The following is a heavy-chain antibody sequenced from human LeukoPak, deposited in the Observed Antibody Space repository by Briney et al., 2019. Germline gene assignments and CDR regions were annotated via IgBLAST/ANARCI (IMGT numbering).Heavy chain of an antibody. D-gene: IGHD6-13*01. V-gene: IGHV1-18*01. Sequence: ASVKVSCKASGYTFTSYGISWVRQAPGQGLEWMGWISAYNGNTNYAQKLPGRVTMTTDTSTSTAYMELRSLRSDDTAVYYCARERGDLGDIAAAGTLDYWGQGTLVTVSS. CDR1: GYTFTSYG. CDR2: ISAYNGNT. CDR3: ARERGDLGDIAAAGTLDY. J-gene: IGHJ4*02.